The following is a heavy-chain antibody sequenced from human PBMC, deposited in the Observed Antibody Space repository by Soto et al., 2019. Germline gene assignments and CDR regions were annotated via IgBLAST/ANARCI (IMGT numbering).Heavy chain of an antibody. V-gene: IGHV3-23*01. J-gene: IGHJ4*02. Sequence: VQRLESGGGLVQPGGSLRLSCVGSGFTFSSYDMTWVRQAPGKGLEWVSSFSFYGRRDNTYYADSVKGRFTISRDNSRNTVYLQMDNLRVEDPAVYYCAKSLYHDNRGPNDHRGQGTLVTVSS. CDR3: AKSLYHDNRGPNDH. CDR1: GFTFSSYD. CDR2: FSFYGRRDNT. D-gene: IGHD1-1*01.